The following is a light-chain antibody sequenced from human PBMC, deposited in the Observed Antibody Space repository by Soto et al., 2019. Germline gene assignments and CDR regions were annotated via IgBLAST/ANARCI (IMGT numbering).Light chain of an antibody. CDR1: QTISTW. J-gene: IGKJ1*01. CDR3: QQYVFYRGT. V-gene: IGKV1-5*01. Sequence: DIQVTQSPPTLSAYVGDIVNITCRASQTISTWMAWYQQKPGKAPKLLVYDASSLESGVPSRFSGSGSGTEFTLTITSLQPDDFATYYCQQYVFYRGTFGQGTKVDI. CDR2: DAS.